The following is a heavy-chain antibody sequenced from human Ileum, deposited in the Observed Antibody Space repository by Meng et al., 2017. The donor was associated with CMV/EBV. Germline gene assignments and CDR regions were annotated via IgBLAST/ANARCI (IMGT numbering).Heavy chain of an antibody. CDR3: ARLQAWDWFDP. D-gene: IGHD4-11*01. V-gene: IGHV4-4*07. J-gene: IGHJ5*02. CDR1: GGSINSFY. Sequence: QVPLKESGPGLVKPSETLSLTCMVSGGSINSFYWTWIRQPAGKGLEWIGRIYSSGIINYNPSLKSRVTVSVDTSKNQFSLKVNSVTAADTAVYYCARLQAWDWFDPWGQGTLVTVSS. CDR2: IYSSGII.